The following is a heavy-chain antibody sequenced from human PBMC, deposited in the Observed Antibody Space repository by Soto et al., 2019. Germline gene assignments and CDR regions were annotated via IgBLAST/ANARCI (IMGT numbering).Heavy chain of an antibody. CDR3: ATEGGY. CDR1: GCTFDDYA. CDR2: VSWSSRSI. Sequence: EVQLVESGGGLVQPGRSLRLSCVASGCTFDDYAMHWVRQAPGKGLEWVSGVSWSSRSIGYADSVKGRFTISRDNAQNSLYLQMNSLRAEDTAFYYCATEGGYWGQGTLVTVSS. D-gene: IGHD2-15*01. J-gene: IGHJ4*02. V-gene: IGHV3-9*01.